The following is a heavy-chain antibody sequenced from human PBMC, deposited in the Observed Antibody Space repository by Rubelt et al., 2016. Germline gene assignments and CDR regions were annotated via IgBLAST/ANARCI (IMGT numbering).Heavy chain of an antibody. D-gene: IGHD6-13*01. CDR2: INAGNGNT. V-gene: IGHV1-3*01. CDR3: ARGLGLGYSSSWFNWFDP. Sequence: QVQLVQSGAEVKKPGASVKVSCKASGYTFTSYAMHWVRQAPGQRLEWMGWINAGNGNTKYSPKFQGRVTITRDTSASTAYMELSSLRSEDTAVYYCARGLGLGYSSSWFNWFDPWGQEPWSPSPQ. CDR1: GYTFTSYA. J-gene: IGHJ5*02.